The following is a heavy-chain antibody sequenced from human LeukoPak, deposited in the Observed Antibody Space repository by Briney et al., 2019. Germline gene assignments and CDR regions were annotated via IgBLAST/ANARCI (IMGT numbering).Heavy chain of an antibody. J-gene: IGHJ4*02. CDR1: GNSISSGYY. Sequence: KSSETLSLTCTVSGNSISSGYYWGWIRQPPGKGLEWIGIIYHTGTTYYNSSLKSRVTISVDTSKNQFTLNLISVTAADTAVYYCARGGYNELDYWGQGILVTVSS. CDR2: IYHTGTT. CDR3: ARGGYNELDY. V-gene: IGHV4-38-2*02. D-gene: IGHD5-24*01.